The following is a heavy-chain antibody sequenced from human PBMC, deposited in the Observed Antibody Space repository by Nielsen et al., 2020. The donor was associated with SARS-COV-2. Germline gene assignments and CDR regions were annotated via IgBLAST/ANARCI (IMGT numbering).Heavy chain of an antibody. CDR2: IIPIFGTA. Sequence: SVKVSCKASGGTFSSYAISWVRQAPGQGLEWMGGIIPIFGTANYAQKFQGRVTITADESTSTAYMELSSLRSEDTAVYYCARGSTPGEPWYFDLWGRGALVTVSS. V-gene: IGHV1-69*13. J-gene: IGHJ2*01. D-gene: IGHD2/OR15-2a*01. CDR1: GGTFSSYA. CDR3: ARGSTPGEPWYFDL.